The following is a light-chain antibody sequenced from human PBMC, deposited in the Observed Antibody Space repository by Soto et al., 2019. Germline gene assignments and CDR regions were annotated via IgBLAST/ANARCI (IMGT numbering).Light chain of an antibody. CDR1: QSVLYSAKNKNF. CDR2: LGS. J-gene: IGKJ5*01. CDR3: MQALQTSIT. Sequence: DIVMTQSPDSLAVSLGERATIHCKSSQSVLYSAKNKNFLTWYLQKPGQSPQLLIYLGSNRASGVPDRFSGSGSGTDFTLKISRVEAEDVGVYYCMQALQTSITFGQVTRLEVK. V-gene: IGKV2-28*01.